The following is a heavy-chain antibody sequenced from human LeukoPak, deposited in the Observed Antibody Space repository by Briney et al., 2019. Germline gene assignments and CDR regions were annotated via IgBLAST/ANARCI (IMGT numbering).Heavy chain of an antibody. CDR1: GYTFTDYA. D-gene: IGHD2-2*01. V-gene: IGHV1-3*01. CDR2: INAGNGDT. CDR3: ARGYCSSTSCQYYFDY. Sequence: ASVKVSCKASGYTFTDYALHWVRRAPGQSIEWMGWINAGNGDTKYSQKFQDRVTITRDTSASTAYMELSSLRSEDTAVYHCARGYCSSTSCQYYFDYWGQETLVTVSS. J-gene: IGHJ4*02.